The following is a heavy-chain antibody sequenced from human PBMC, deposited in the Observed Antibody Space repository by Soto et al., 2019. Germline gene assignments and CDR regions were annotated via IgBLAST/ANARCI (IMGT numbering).Heavy chain of an antibody. V-gene: IGHV4-4*01. CDR2: IFESGAT. D-gene: IGHD1-7*01. Sequence: QVQLQESGPGLVKPAGTLSLTCAVSGGSISSSSWWTWVRQSPGKGLEWIGEIFESGATNYNPSLTSRPTMSVDKSNHPFSLNLSSWPAADTAVYFCTTSHAGELNNWGQGNLVTVSS. J-gene: IGHJ4*02. CDR3: TTSHAGELNN. CDR1: GGSISSSSW.